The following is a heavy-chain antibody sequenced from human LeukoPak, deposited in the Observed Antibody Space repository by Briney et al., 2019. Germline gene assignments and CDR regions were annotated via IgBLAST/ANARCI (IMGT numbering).Heavy chain of an antibody. CDR3: ATRHPGYDSVDY. D-gene: IGHD5-12*01. J-gene: IGHJ4*02. CDR1: GYSFTSYW. CDR2: IDPSDSYT. V-gene: IGHV5-10-1*01. Sequence: KLGESLKISCKGSGYSFTSYWNSWVRQMPGKGLEWMGRIDPSDSYTNYSPSFQGHVTISADKSISTAYLQWSSLKASDTAMYYCATRHPGYDSVDYWAREPWSPSPQ.